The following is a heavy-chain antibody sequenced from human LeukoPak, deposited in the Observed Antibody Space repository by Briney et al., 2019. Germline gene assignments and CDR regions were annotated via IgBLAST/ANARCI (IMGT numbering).Heavy chain of an antibody. V-gene: IGHV4-39*06. D-gene: IGHD3-10*01. J-gene: IGHJ4*02. CDR2: IYYSGST. CDR1: GGSISSNSYY. Sequence: SETLSLTCTVSGGSISSNSYYWGWIRQPPGKGLECIGSIYYSGSTYYNPSLKSRVTISVDTSKNQFPLKLSSVTAADTAVYYCARRQRITMVRGVISTYYFDYWGQGTLVTVSS. CDR3: ARRQRITMVRGVISTYYFDY.